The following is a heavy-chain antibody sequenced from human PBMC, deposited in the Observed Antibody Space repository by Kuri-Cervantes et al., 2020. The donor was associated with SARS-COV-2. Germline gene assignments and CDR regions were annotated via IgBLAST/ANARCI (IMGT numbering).Heavy chain of an antibody. V-gene: IGHV3-23*01. Sequence: GGSRRLSCAASALTSSDYYMSWNRQAPGRGLEWVSAISGSGGPTYCAESVKGRFTISRDNSKDTLYLQTTSLRAEDTAVYYCAKEIHGGDYAFWSGSPNLDSWGQGTLVTVSS. CDR2: ISGSGGPT. CDR3: AKEIHGGDYAFWSGSPNLDS. D-gene: IGHD3-3*01. J-gene: IGHJ4*02. CDR1: ALTSSDYY.